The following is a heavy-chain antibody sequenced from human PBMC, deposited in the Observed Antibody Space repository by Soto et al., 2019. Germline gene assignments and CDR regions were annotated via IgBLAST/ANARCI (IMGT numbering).Heavy chain of an antibody. J-gene: IGHJ4*02. V-gene: IGHV4-59*01. D-gene: IGHD1-26*01. Sequence: SETLSLTRSVSGGSISGYYGSWIRQHPGKGLEWIGYIYSSGSTYYNPSLRSRVTMSVDTSKNQFSPKLSSVTAAAAAVYYCARLDKVVDYWGQGTLVTVSS. CDR1: GGSISGYY. CDR3: ARLDKVVDY. CDR2: IYSSGST.